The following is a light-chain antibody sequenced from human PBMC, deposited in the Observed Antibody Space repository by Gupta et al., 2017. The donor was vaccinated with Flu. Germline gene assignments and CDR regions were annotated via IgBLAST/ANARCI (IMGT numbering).Light chain of an antibody. J-gene: IGLJ2*01. CDR2: KDS. CDR1: ALPKQY. V-gene: IGLV3-25*03. Sequence: SYELTQPPPVSVSPGQTARITCSGDALPKQYAYWYQQKPGQAPVLVIYKDSERPSGIPERFSGSSSGTTVTLTISGVQAEDEADYYCQSADSSGTIGVFGGGTKLTVL. CDR3: QSADSSGTIGV.